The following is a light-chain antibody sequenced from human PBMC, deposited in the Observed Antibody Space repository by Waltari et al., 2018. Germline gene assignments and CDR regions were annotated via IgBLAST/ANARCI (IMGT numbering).Light chain of an antibody. Sequence: QSVLTPPPSASGTPGQRVTISCSGSSSSIGSTAVNWYRQLPGAAPKLLIWSNNQRPSGVPDRFSGSKSGTSASLAISGLQSEDEADFYCATWDDSLNGYVFGTGTKVTVL. V-gene: IGLV1-44*01. CDR1: SSSIGSTA. J-gene: IGLJ1*01. CDR3: ATWDDSLNGYV. CDR2: SNN.